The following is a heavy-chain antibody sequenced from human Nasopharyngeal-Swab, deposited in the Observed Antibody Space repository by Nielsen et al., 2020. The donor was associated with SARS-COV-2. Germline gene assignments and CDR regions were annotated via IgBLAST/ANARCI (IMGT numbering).Heavy chain of an antibody. CDR3: ARTVASSFDS. Sequence: GESLKISCKGSGYSFTTYWIAWVRQMPGKGLEWMGIIYPGDSDTRYRPSFQGQVTISADKSINTAYLQWSSLKASDTAMYYCARTVASSFDSWGQGTLVTVSS. CDR1: GYSFTTYW. CDR2: IYPGDSDT. V-gene: IGHV5-51*01. J-gene: IGHJ4*02. D-gene: IGHD2-15*01.